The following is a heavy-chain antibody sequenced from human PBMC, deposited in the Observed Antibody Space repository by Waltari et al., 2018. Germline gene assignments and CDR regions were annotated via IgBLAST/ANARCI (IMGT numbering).Heavy chain of an antibody. CDR1: GFPLSNYW. CDR3: GRGYNDRRLDY. J-gene: IGHJ4*02. Sequence: EVQLVESGGGLVQPGGSLRLSCEGSGFPLSNYWMHWVRQVPGKGLVWVSRIKHDGTGTIYADSVQGRFTISRDNGKNTLYLQMNSLRGEDTAVYFCGRGYNDRRLDYWGQGTLVTVSS. CDR2: IKHDGTGT. V-gene: IGHV3-74*01. D-gene: IGHD3-22*01.